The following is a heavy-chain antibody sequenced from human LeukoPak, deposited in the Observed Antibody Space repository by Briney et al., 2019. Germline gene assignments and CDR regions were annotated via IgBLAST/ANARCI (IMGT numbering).Heavy chain of an antibody. D-gene: IGHD6-19*01. V-gene: IGHV1-2*02. CDR3: ARDAVDIAVAGTFDY. Sequence: ASVKVSCKASGYTSTGYYMHWVRQAPGQGLEWMGWINPNSGGTSYAQKFQGRVTMTRDTSISTAYMELSRLRSDDTAVYYCARDAVDIAVAGTFDYWGQGTLVTVSS. CDR1: GYTSTGYY. J-gene: IGHJ4*02. CDR2: INPNSGGT.